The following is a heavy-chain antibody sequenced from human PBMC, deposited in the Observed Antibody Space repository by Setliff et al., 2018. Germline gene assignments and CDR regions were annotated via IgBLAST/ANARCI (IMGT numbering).Heavy chain of an antibody. Sequence: PGGSLRLSCVASGFSLRGHWMTWVRQAPGKGLEWVANIKQDGIEKYYADSVKGRFTISRDNPRSTLYLQMNSLRAEDTAVYYCANYEQRPRNLDYWGQGTLVTVSS. CDR2: IKQDGIEK. D-gene: IGHD3-3*01. CDR3: ANYEQRPRNLDY. J-gene: IGHJ4*02. V-gene: IGHV3-7*03. CDR1: GFSLRGHW.